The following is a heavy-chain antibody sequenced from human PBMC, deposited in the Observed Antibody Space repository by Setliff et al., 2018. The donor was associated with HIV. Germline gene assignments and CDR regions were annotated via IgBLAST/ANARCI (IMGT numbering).Heavy chain of an antibody. CDR2: INHSGST. D-gene: IGHD3-22*01. Sequence: PSETLSLTCAVYGGSFSGYYWSWIRQPPGKGLEWIGEINHSGSTNYNPSLKSRVTISVDTSKNQFSLQLSSVTAADTAVYYCARDNYDSRGYFFGYWGQGTLVTVSS. V-gene: IGHV4-34*01. CDR1: GGSFSGYY. CDR3: ARDNYDSRGYFFGY. J-gene: IGHJ4*02.